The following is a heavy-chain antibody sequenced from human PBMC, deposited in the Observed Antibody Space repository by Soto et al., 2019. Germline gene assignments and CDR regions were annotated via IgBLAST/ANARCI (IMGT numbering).Heavy chain of an antibody. D-gene: IGHD1-7*01. V-gene: IGHV3-66*01. J-gene: IGHJ4*02. CDR2: IYNGGTT. CDR1: GFTVSSNY. Sequence: PGGSLRLSCAASGFTVSSNYMAWVRQAPGKGLEWVSVIYNGGTTYYGDSMKGRFTISRDNSQNTLYLQMNSLRVEDTAMYYCARDKTGTTEGLYYWGQGTQVTVSS. CDR3: ARDKTGTTEGLYY.